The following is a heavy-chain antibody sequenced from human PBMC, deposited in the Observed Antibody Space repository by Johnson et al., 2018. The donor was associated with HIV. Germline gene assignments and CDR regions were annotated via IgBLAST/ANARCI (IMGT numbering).Heavy chain of an antibody. Sequence: LSCAASGFSFNKYGLSWVCQAPGKGLEWVAIISYDGNNKDYADSVKGRFTISRDNSKNTLYLQMNSLRAEDTAVYYCAREREDYGLDIWGQGTMVTVSS. CDR2: ISYDGNNK. V-gene: IGHV3-30*03. D-gene: IGHD4/OR15-4a*01. CDR1: GFSFNKYG. J-gene: IGHJ3*02. CDR3: AREREDYGLDI.